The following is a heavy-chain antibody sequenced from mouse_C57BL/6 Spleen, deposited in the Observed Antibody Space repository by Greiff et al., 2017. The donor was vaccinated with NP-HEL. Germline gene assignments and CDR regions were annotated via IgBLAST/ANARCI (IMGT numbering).Heavy chain of an antibody. CDR2: ISYDGSN. J-gene: IGHJ2*01. Sequence: EVHLVESGPGLVKPSQSLSLTCSVTGYSITSGYYWNWIRQFPGNKLEWMGYISYDGSNNYNPSLKNRISITRDTSKNQFFLKLNSVTTEDTATYYCARVEASYYGNPYYFDYWGQGTTLTVSS. V-gene: IGHV3-6*01. CDR1: GYSITSGYY. D-gene: IGHD2-1*01. CDR3: ARVEASYYGNPYYFDY.